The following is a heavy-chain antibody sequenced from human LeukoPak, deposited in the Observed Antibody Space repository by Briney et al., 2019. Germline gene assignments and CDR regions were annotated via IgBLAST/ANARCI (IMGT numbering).Heavy chain of an antibody. CDR1: GGSLSRYY. Sequence: AETLSLTCSVSGGSLSRYYWSWIRHPAGKGREWIRRTDTSGSTNYNPSLKSRVTMSVDTSKNQFSLKLSSVAAADTAVYYCARDNVLLEGAFDIWGQGKMVTVSS. CDR3: ARDNVLLEGAFDI. D-gene: IGHD3-10*01. CDR2: TDTSGST. V-gene: IGHV4-4*07. J-gene: IGHJ3*02.